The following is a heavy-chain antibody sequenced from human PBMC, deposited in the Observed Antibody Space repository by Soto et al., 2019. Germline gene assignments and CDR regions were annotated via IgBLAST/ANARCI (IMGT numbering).Heavy chain of an antibody. CDR3: ARLTNGGATTVVTRVSVSYGMDV. V-gene: IGHV5-51*01. CDR1: GYSFTSYW. D-gene: IGHD4-17*01. J-gene: IGHJ6*02. Sequence: PGESLKFSCKGSGYSFTSYWIGWVRQMPGKGLEWMGIIYPGDSDTRYSPSFQGQVTISADKSISTAYLQWSSLKASDTAMYYCARLTNGGATTVVTRVSVSYGMDVWGQGTTVTVSS. CDR2: IYPGDSDT.